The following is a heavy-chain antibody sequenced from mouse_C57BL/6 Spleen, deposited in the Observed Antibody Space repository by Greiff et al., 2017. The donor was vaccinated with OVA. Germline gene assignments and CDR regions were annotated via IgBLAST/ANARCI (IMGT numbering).Heavy chain of an antibody. CDR1: GYTFTSYW. J-gene: IGHJ4*01. V-gene: IGHV1-69*01. D-gene: IGHD1-1*01. CDR3: ARGAVAYAMDY. CDR2: IDPSDSYT. Sequence: QVQLQQPGAELVMPGASVKLSCKASGYTFTSYWMHWVKQRPGQGLEWIGEIDPSDSYTNYNQKFKGKSTLTVDKSSSTAYMQLSSLTSEDSAVYYCARGAVAYAMDYWGQGTSVTVSS.